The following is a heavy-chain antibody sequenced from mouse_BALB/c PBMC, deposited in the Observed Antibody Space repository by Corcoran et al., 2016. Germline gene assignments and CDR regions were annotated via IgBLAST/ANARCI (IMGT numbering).Heavy chain of an antibody. CDR1: GYSFTGYY. D-gene: IGHD1-1*01. V-gene: IGHV1-26*01. CDR2: INPYNGAT. J-gene: IGHJ3*01. Sequence: EVQLQQSGPELVKPGASVKISCKASGYSFTGYYMHWVKQSHVKSLEWIGRINPYNGATSYNQNFKDKASLTVDKSSSTAYMELHSLTSEDSAVYYCARSGEGKITTVATGFAYWGQGTLVTVS. CDR3: ARSGEGKITTVATGFAY.